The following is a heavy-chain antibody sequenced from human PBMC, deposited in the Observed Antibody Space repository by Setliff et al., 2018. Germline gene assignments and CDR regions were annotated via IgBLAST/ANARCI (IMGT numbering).Heavy chain of an antibody. CDR3: TTGATI. CDR1: GFTFSSYE. J-gene: IGHJ3*02. CDR2: ISSSGITI. Sequence: GGSLRLSCAASGFTFSSYEMNWVRQAPGKGLEWVSYISSSGITIYYAAPVKGRFTISRDDSKNTLYLQMNSLKTEDTAVYYCTTGATIWGQGTMVTVSS. V-gene: IGHV3-48*03.